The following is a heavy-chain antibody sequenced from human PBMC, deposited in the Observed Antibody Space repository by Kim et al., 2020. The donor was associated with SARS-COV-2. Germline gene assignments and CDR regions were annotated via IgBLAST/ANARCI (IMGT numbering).Heavy chain of an antibody. Sequence: KGRFNISRDNAKHSLYLQMSSLRAEDTAVYYCARAGRITMIVVVEGGAFDIWGQGTMVTVSS. CDR3: ARAGRITMIVVVEGGAFDI. D-gene: IGHD3-22*01. J-gene: IGHJ3*02. V-gene: IGHV3-11*06.